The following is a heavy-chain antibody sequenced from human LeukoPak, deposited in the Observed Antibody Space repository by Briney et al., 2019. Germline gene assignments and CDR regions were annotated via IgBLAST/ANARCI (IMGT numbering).Heavy chain of an antibody. CDR1: GFTVSSNY. CDR2: IYSGGST. CDR3: ARERQYYFDY. Sequence: PGGSLRLSCAASGFTVSSNYMSWVRQAPGKGLEWVSVIYSGGSTYYADSVKGRFAISRDNSKNTLYLQMNSLRAEDTAVYYCARERQYYFDYWGQGTLVTVSS. V-gene: IGHV3-53*01. J-gene: IGHJ4*02.